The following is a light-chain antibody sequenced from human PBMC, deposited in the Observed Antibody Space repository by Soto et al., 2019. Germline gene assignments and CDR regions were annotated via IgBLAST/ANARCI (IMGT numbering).Light chain of an antibody. CDR1: GSDIGAYTY. J-gene: IGLJ2*01. V-gene: IGLV2-8*01. Sequence: QSALTQPPSASGSPGQSVTISCTGTGSDIGAYTYVSWYQHHPGTAPRLLIYNNTNRPSGVPDRFSGSKSGTSASLAITGLQAEDEADYYCQSYDSNILGVIFGVGTKLTVL. CDR2: NNT. CDR3: QSYDSNILGVI.